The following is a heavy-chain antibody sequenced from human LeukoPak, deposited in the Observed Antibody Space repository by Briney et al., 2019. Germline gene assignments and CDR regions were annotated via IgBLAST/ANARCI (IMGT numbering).Heavy chain of an antibody. CDR1: GGSISSGDYY. Sequence: SETLSLTCTVSGGSISSGDYYWRWIRQPPGKGLEWIAFIDYSGSTYYSPSLKSRVTISLDTSKNQFSLKLSSVTAADTAVYYCARMRGNHNMWGQGTMVTVSS. CDR2: IDYSGST. J-gene: IGHJ3*02. CDR3: ARMRGNHNM. V-gene: IGHV4-30-4*01.